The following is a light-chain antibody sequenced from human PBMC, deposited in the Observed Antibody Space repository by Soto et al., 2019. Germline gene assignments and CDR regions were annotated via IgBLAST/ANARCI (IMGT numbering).Light chain of an antibody. Sequence: DIQMTQSPSTLSASVGDTVTVTCRASQSVSGWLAWYQQKPGEAPKLMIYDASALPRGVPSRFCGSGSGTKFTLTSASLQPDDFVTYYCQQYETFSGTFGRGTKVEI. CDR2: DAS. J-gene: IGKJ4*02. CDR1: QSVSGW. CDR3: QQYETFSGT. V-gene: IGKV1-5*01.